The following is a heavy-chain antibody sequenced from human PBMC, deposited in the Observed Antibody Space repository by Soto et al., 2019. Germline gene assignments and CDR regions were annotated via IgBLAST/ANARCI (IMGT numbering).Heavy chain of an antibody. J-gene: IGHJ4*02. D-gene: IGHD2-15*01. CDR1: GYTFTSYD. CDR2: MNPNSGNT. CDR3: ARGLGYCSGGSCYLYYFDY. Sequence: ASVKVSCKASGYTFTSYDINWVRQATGQGLEWMGWMNPNSGNTGYAQKFQGRVTMTRNTSISTAYMELSSLRAEDTAVYYCARGLGYCSGGSCYLYYFDYWGQGALVTVSS. V-gene: IGHV1-8*01.